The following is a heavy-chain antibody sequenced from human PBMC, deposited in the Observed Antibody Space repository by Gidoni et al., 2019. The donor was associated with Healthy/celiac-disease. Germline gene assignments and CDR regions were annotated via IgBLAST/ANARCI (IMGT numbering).Heavy chain of an antibody. CDR2: IYTSGST. CDR1: GGSISSGSYY. J-gene: IGHJ4*02. D-gene: IGHD5-12*01. CDR3: ASTRLGGWLQSPFGY. Sequence: QVQLQESGPGLVKPSQTLSLTCTVPGGSISSGSYYWSWIRQPAGKGLEWIGRIYTSGSTNYNPSLKSRVTISVDTSKNQFSLKLSSVTAADTAVYYCASTRLGGWLQSPFGYWGQGTLVTVSS. V-gene: IGHV4-61*02.